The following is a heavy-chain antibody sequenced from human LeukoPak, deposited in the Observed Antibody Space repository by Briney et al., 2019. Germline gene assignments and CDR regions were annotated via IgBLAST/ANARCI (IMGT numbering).Heavy chain of an antibody. D-gene: IGHD1-26*01. CDR3: ACLVGATQDV. Sequence: GGSLRLSCAASGFTFSSYSMNWVRQAPGKGLEWVSSIRSTSTYIYYADSVKGRFTISRDNAKNSLYLQMNSLRAEDTAVYYCACLVGATQDVWGKGTTVIVSS. V-gene: IGHV3-21*01. CDR1: GFTFSSYS. CDR2: IRSTSTYI. J-gene: IGHJ6*04.